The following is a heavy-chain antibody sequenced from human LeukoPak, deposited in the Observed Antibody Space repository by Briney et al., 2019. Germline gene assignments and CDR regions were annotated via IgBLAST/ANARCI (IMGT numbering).Heavy chain of an antibody. CDR3: TRVSDWLIEY. D-gene: IGHD3-9*01. J-gene: IGHJ4*02. CDR2: ISSSGSTK. V-gene: IGHV3-11*01. CDR1: GFTFSGYY. Sequence: PGGSLRLSWAASGFTFSGYYMSWIRQAPGKGLEWVSYISSSGSTKYYADSVEGRFTISRDNAKKSLFLEMNSLRAEDTAVYYCTRVSDWLIEYWGQGTLVTVSS.